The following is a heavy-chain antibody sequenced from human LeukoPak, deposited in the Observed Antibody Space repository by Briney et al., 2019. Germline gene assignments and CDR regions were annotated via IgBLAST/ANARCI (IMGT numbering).Heavy chain of an antibody. CDR3: AKGYYGYVWGSYYFDY. CDR1: GFTFSSYA. J-gene: IGHJ4*02. D-gene: IGHD3-16*01. Sequence: GGSLRLSCAASGFTFSSYAMSWVRQAPGKGLEWVSAISGSGGSTYYADSVKGRFTISRDNSRDTLYLQMNSLRAGDTAVYYCAKGYYGYVWGSYYFDYWGQGTLVTVSS. V-gene: IGHV3-23*01. CDR2: ISGSGGST.